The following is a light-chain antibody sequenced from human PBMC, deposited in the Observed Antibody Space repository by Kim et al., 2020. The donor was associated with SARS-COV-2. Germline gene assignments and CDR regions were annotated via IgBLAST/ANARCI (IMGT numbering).Light chain of an antibody. Sequence: EIVMTQYPATLSVSPGERATLSCRASQSVSSNLAWYQQKPGQAPRLLIYGASTRATGIPARFSGSGSGTEFTLTISSLQSEDFAVYYCQQYNNWPSWTVGQGTKVDIK. J-gene: IGKJ1*01. CDR2: GAS. CDR3: QQYNNWPSWT. V-gene: IGKV3-15*01. CDR1: QSVSSN.